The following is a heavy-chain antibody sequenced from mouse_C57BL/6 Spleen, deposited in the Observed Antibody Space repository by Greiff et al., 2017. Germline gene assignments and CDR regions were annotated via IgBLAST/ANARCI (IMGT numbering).Heavy chain of an antibody. CDR1: GYTFTDYE. D-gene: IGHD1-1*01. Sequence: QVQLQQSGAELVRPGASVTLSCKASGYTFTDYEMHWVKQTPVHGLEWIGAIDPETGGTAYNQKFKGKAILTADKSSSTAYMELRSLTSEDSAVYYCTFYGSSPHWYFDVGGTGTTVTVSS. J-gene: IGHJ1*03. CDR3: TFYGSSPHWYFDV. CDR2: IDPETGGT. V-gene: IGHV1-15*01.